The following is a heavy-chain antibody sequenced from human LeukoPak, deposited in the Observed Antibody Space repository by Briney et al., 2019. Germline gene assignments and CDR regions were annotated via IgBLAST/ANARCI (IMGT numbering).Heavy chain of an antibody. D-gene: IGHD1-1*01. V-gene: IGHV3-7*01. CDR1: GYSITYGYYW. Sequence: ETLSLTCTVSGYSITYGYYWAWIRQPPGKGLEWVANIKTDGSEQHYPDSVKGRFHISRDNANNSLSLQMNSLRAEDTAVYYCARGANPDDFWGQGTLVTVSS. CDR2: IKTDGSEQ. CDR3: ARGANPDDF. J-gene: IGHJ4*02.